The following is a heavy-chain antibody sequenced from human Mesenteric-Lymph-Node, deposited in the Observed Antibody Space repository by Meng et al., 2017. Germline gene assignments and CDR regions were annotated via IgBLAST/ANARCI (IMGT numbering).Heavy chain of an antibody. CDR1: GFTVSSNY. V-gene: IGHV3-66*03. Sequence: GESLKISCAASGFTVSSNYMSWVRQAPGKGLEWVSVIYSCGSTYYADSVKGRFTISRDNAKNSLYLQMNSLRGEDTAVYYCARESAYDKYDYWGQGTLVTVSS. J-gene: IGHJ4*02. CDR3: ARESAYDKYDY. D-gene: IGHD5-12*01. CDR2: IYSCGST.